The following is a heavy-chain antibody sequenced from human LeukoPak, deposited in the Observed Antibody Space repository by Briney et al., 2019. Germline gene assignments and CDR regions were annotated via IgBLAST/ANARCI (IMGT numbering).Heavy chain of an antibody. J-gene: IGHJ4*02. Sequence: PGGSLRLSCAASGCTFSNAWMSWVRQAPGKGLEWVGRIKSKTDGGTTDYAAPVKGRFTISRDDSKNTLYLQMNSLKTEDTAVYYCTTEPTGDYFDYWGQGTLVTVSS. CDR3: TTEPTGDYFDY. D-gene: IGHD7-27*01. CDR2: IKSKTDGGTT. CDR1: GCTFSNAW. V-gene: IGHV3-15*01.